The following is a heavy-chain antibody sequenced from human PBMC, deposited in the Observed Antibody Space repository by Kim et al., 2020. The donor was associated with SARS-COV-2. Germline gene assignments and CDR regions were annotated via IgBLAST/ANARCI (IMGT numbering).Heavy chain of an antibody. CDR3: ARGRLRGYSSGYPLFFFDY. Sequence: SETLSLTCTVSGGSISSYYWSWIRQPPGKGLEWIGYIYYSGSTNYNPSLKSRVTISVNTSKNQFSLKLSSVTAADTAVYYCARGRLRGYSSGYPLFFFDYWGQGTLVTVSS. V-gene: IGHV4-59*01. D-gene: IGHD5-18*01. CDR1: GGSISSYY. CDR2: IYYSGST. J-gene: IGHJ4*02.